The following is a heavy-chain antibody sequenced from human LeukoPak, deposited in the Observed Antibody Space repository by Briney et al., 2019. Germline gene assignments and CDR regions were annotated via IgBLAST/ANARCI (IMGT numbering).Heavy chain of an antibody. Sequence: SETLSLTCTVSGGSISSSSYYWGWIRQPPGKGLEWIGSIYYSGSTYYNPSLKSRVTISVDTSKNQFSLKLSSVTAADTAVYYCARRLVASGRDWFDPWGQGTLVTVSS. CDR1: GGSISSSSYY. V-gene: IGHV4-39*01. D-gene: IGHD2-15*01. CDR3: ARRLVASGRDWFDP. CDR2: IYYSGST. J-gene: IGHJ5*02.